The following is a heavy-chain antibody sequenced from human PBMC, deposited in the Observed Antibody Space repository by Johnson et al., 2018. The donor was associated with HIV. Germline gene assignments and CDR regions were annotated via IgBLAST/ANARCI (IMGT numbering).Heavy chain of an antibody. D-gene: IGHD2-2*01. Sequence: EVQLVESGGGLVQPGGSLRLSCAASGFTVSTNYMSWVRQAPGKGLEWVSVIYSGGSTYYADSVKGRFTISRDNSKNSLYLQMNSLRAEDTAIYYCARETRDDAFDIWGQGTMVTVSS. V-gene: IGHV3-66*01. CDR3: ARETRDDAFDI. CDR2: IYSGGST. CDR1: GFTVSTNY. J-gene: IGHJ3*02.